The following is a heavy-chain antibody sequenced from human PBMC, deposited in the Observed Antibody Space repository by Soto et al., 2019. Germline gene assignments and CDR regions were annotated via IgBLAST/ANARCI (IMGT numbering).Heavy chain of an antibody. CDR1: GFTFSSYS. Sequence: GGSLRLSCADSGFTFSSYSMNWVRQAPGKGLEWVSSISSSSSYIYYADSVKGRFTISRDNAKNSLYLQMNSLRADDTAVYYCARMSFYDAFDIWGHGTIVTVSS. D-gene: IGHD1-26*01. J-gene: IGHJ3*02. CDR2: ISSSSSYI. V-gene: IGHV3-21*01. CDR3: ARMSFYDAFDI.